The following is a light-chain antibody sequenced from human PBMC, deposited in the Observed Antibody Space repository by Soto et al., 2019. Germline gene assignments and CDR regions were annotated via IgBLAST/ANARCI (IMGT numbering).Light chain of an antibody. CDR2: GAS. V-gene: IGKV3-20*01. CDR3: QQYGGSPRT. Sequence: QSPSTLSVSPGERATLSCRASQSVSTSQLAWYQQKPGQAPRLLIFGASSRATGIPDRFRGSGSGTDFTLTISRLEPEDFAVYYCQQYGGSPRTFGQGTKVDIK. CDR1: QSVSTSQ. J-gene: IGKJ1*01.